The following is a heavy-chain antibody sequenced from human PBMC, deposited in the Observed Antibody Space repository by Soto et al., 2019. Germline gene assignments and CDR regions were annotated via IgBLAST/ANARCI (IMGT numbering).Heavy chain of an antibody. CDR2: INAANGDT. J-gene: IGHJ5*02. Sequence: ASVKVSCKASGYTFTGYGIHWVRQAPGQRLEWMGWINAANGDTKYSPKFQGRVTITRDTSASTAYMELSSLRSEDTAVYYCVRRHVSATGIDWFDPWGQGTLVTVSS. CDR1: GYTFTGYG. D-gene: IGHD6-13*01. CDR3: VRRHVSATGIDWFDP. V-gene: IGHV1-3*01.